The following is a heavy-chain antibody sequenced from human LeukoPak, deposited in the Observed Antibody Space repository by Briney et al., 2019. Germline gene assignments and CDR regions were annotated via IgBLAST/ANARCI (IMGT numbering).Heavy chain of an antibody. CDR2: IIPILGIA. CDR1: GGTFSSYA. Sequence: GASVKVSCKASGGTFSSYAISWVRQAPGQGLEWMGRIIPILGIANYAQKFQGRVTITADKSTSTAYMELSSLRSEDTAVYYCARGVVVVPAAISYYYYMDVWGKGTTVTVSS. V-gene: IGHV1-69*04. D-gene: IGHD2-2*01. J-gene: IGHJ6*03. CDR3: ARGVVVVPAAISYYYYMDV.